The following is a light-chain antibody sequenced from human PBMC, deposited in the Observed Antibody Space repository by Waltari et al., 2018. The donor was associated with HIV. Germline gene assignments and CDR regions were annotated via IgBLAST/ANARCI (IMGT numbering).Light chain of an antibody. J-gene: IGKJ2*01. CDR3: QQYYSTPPT. Sequence: DIVMTQSPDSLAVSLGERATINCKSSQNVLYSSNNINYLAWYQHTLGQPPKLLFYWASTRESGVPDRFSGSGSGTDFTLTISSLQADDVAVYYCQQYYSTPPTFGQGTKLEIK. V-gene: IGKV4-1*01. CDR2: WAS. CDR1: QNVLYSSNNINY.